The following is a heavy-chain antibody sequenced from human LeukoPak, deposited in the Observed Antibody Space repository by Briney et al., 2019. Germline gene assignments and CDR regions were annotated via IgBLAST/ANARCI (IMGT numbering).Heavy chain of an antibody. J-gene: IGHJ6*03. Sequence: GGSVSVSCAASGFTFSSYAMSWVRQAPGQGLEWVAAISGSGGSTYYADSVQGGFTISRDKSKNTPYLQMNSLRADGTAGYYCAKYWLPGDYYYYIDVWGKGTTVTVSS. CDR2: ISGSGGST. D-gene: IGHD3-22*01. CDR3: AKYWLPGDYYYYIDV. CDR1: GFTFSSYA. V-gene: IGHV3-23*01.